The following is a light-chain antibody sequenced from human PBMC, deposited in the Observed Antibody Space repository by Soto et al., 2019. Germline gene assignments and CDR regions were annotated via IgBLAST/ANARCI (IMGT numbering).Light chain of an antibody. CDR3: QQYTGPPTT. Sequence: ETGMPQSPSTLSVSPGQRSTLSCMASQSISSDLAWYQQKPGQAPRLLIYGASTRAAGIPDRFSGSGSGTDFTLTITRLEPEDSAVYFCQQYTGPPTTFGQGTRLEIK. V-gene: IGKV3D-15*01. CDR1: QSISSD. CDR2: GAS. J-gene: IGKJ5*01.